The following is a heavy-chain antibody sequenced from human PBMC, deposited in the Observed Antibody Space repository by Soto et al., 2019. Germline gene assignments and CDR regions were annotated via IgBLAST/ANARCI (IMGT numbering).Heavy chain of an antibody. D-gene: IGHD3-9*01. CDR3: ARGHYDILTGYSPFGH. J-gene: IGHJ4*02. CDR2: INPNSGGT. Sequence: ASVKVSCKASGYTLTGYYMHWVRQAPGQGLEWMGWINPNSGGTNYAQKFQGRVTMTRDTSISTAHMELSRLRSDDTAVYYCARGHYDILTGYSPFGHWRQGTLVTVSS. V-gene: IGHV1-2*02. CDR1: GYTLTGYY.